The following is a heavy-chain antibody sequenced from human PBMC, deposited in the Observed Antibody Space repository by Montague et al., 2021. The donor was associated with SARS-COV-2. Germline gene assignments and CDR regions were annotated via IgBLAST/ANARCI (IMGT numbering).Heavy chain of an antibody. V-gene: IGHV3-21*01. CDR3: ARVVDYGDYEFDY. CDR1: GFTFSSYS. CDR2: ISSSSSYI. J-gene: IGHJ4*02. Sequence: SLRLSCAASGFTFSSYSMNWVRQAPGKGLEWVSSISSSSSYIYYADSVKGRFTISRDNAKNSLYLQMNSLRAEDTAVYYCARVVDYGDYEFDYWGQGTLVTVSS. D-gene: IGHD4-17*01.